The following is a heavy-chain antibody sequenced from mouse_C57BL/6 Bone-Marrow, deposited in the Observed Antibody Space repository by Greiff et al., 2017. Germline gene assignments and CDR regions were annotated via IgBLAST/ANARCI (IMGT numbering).Heavy chain of an antibody. CDR1: GYTFTSYW. CDR3: AKNYYGSSYYY. Sequence: QVQLKESGAELAKPGASVKLSCKASGYTFTSYWMHWVKQRPGQGLEWIGYINPSSGYTKYNQKFKDKATLTADKSSSTAYMQLSSLTYEDSAVYYCAKNYYGSSYYYWGQGTTLTVSS. J-gene: IGHJ2*01. D-gene: IGHD1-1*01. V-gene: IGHV1-7*01. CDR2: INPSSGYT.